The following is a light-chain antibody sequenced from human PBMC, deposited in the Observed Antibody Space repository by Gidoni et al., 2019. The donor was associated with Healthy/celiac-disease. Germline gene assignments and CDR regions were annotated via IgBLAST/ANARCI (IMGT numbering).Light chain of an antibody. V-gene: IGKV3-11*01. CDR2: DAS. Sequence: EIVLTQSPATLSLSPGETATLTCRASHSVSRYLAWYQKKPGQAPRLLIYDASNRATGIPARFSGSGSGTDCTLTISSLEPEDFAVYYCQQRSNWPITFGQGTRLEIK. J-gene: IGKJ5*01. CDR1: HSVSRY. CDR3: QQRSNWPIT.